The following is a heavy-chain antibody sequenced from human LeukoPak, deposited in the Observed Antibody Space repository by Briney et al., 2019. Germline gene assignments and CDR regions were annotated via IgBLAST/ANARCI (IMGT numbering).Heavy chain of an antibody. CDR3: ARDFSGYCSSTSCYLPDAFDI. CDR2: ISAYNGNT. V-gene: IGHV1-18*01. Sequence: ASVKVSCKASGYTFTSYGISWVRQAPGQGLEWMGWISAYNGNTNYAQKLQGRVTMTTDTSTSTAYMELRSLRSDDTAVYYCARDFSGYCSSTSCYLPDAFDIWGQGTMVTVSS. CDR1: GYTFTSYG. J-gene: IGHJ3*02. D-gene: IGHD2-2*01.